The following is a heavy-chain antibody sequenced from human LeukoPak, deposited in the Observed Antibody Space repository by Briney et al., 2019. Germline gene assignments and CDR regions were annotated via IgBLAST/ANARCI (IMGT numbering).Heavy chain of an antibody. CDR2: ISGSGSNT. Sequence: GGSLRLSCAASGFAFSSYAMSWVRQAPGKGLEWVSSISGSGSNTYYADSVKGRFTISRDNAKNSLCLQMNSLRAEDTAVYYCARYEGGPGFDYWGPGTLVAVSS. V-gene: IGHV3-23*01. CDR3: ARYEGGPGFDY. CDR1: GFAFSSYA. J-gene: IGHJ4*02. D-gene: IGHD2-15*01.